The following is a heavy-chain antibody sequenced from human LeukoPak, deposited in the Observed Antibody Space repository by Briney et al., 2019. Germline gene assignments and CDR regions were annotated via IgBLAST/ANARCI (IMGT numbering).Heavy chain of an antibody. J-gene: IGHJ3*02. V-gene: IGHV3-23*01. CDR1: GFTFSSYA. D-gene: IGHD3-22*01. CDR3: ARAPKPSSGTGYAFDI. CDR2: ISGSGGST. Sequence: GSLRLSCAASGFTFSSYAMSWVRQAPGKGLEWVSAISGSGGSTYYADSVKGRFTISRDNSKNTLYLQMNSLRAEDTAVYYCARAPKPSSGTGYAFDIWGQGTMVTVSS.